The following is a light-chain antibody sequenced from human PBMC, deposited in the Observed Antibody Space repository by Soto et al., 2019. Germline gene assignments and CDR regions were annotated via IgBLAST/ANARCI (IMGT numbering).Light chain of an antibody. J-gene: IGKJ4*01. Sequence: EIVLTQSPGTLSLSPGEKATLSCRASQSFSSSYLAWYQQKPGQAPRLLIYGASSRAAGIPDRFSGSGSGTDFTLTISRLEPEDFAVYYCQQYGSSPVLTFGGGTKVDIK. V-gene: IGKV3-20*01. CDR2: GAS. CDR3: QQYGSSPVLT. CDR1: QSFSSSY.